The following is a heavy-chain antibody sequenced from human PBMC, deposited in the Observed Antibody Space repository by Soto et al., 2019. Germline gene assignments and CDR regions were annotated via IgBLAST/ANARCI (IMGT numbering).Heavy chain of an antibody. CDR3: AKDSGQWLPGDY. J-gene: IGHJ4*02. V-gene: IGHV3-30*18. CDR1: GFTFSSDG. CDR2: ISYDGSNK. D-gene: IGHD6-19*01. Sequence: QVQLVESGGGVVQPGRSLRLSCAASGFTFSSDGMHWVRQAPGKGLEWVAVISYDGSNKYYADSVKGRFTISRDNSKNTLYLQMNSLRAEDTAVYYCAKDSGQWLPGDYWGQGNLVTVSS.